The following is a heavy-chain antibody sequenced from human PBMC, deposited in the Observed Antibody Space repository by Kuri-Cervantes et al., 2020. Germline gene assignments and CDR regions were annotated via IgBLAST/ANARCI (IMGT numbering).Heavy chain of an antibody. CDR2: IYHSGST. V-gene: IGHV4-38-2*02. J-gene: IGHJ2*01. CDR3: ARDSRYFDL. Sequence: ESLKISCTVSGYSISSGYYWGWIRQPPGKGLEWIGSIYHSGSTYYNPSLKSRVTISVDTSKNQFSLKLSSVTAADTAVYYCARDSRYFDLWGRGTLVTVSS. CDR1: GYSISSGYY.